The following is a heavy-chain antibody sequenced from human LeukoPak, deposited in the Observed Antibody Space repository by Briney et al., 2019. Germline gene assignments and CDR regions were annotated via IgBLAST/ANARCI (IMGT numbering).Heavy chain of an antibody. Sequence: ASVKVSCKASEYTFTSYDINWVRQATGQGLEWMGWMNPNSGNTGYAQNFQGRVTFTRDTSISTAYMELSGLRSDDTAVYYCARAKVDCSGGDCYVQDAFDIWGQGTMVTVSS. J-gene: IGHJ3*02. CDR3: ARAKVDCSGGDCYVQDAFDI. D-gene: IGHD2-15*01. V-gene: IGHV1-8*03. CDR1: EYTFTSYD. CDR2: MNPNSGNT.